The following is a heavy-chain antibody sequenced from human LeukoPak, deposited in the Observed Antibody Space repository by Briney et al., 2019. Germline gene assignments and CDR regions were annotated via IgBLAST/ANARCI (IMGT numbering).Heavy chain of an antibody. CDR2: MNPNSGNT. D-gene: IGHD6-19*01. J-gene: IGHJ6*02. CDR1: GYTFTSYD. Sequence: ASVKVSFTASGYTFTSYDINWVRQATGQGVEWMGWMNPNSGNTGYAQKFQGRVTMTRNPSISTAYMELSSLRSEDTAVYYCARWGWSERGYYYGMDVWGQGTTVTVSS. V-gene: IGHV1-8*01. CDR3: ARWGWSERGYYYGMDV.